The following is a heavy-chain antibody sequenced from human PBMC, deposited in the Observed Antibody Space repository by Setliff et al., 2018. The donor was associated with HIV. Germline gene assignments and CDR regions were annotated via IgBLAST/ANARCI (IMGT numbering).Heavy chain of an antibody. J-gene: IGHJ6*02. CDR1: GFTFNTYG. V-gene: IGHV3-30*02. CDR2: IGYDGSST. CDR3: VKGIVPNWGHHFDYYYYGMDV. Sequence: PGGSLRLSCAASGFTFNTYGMHWVRQAPGKGLEWLAFIGYDGSSTYYADSVKGRFTISRDNSRNTLHLQVNSLRADDTALYYCVKGIVPNWGHHFDYYYYGMDVWGQGTTVTVSS. D-gene: IGHD7-27*01.